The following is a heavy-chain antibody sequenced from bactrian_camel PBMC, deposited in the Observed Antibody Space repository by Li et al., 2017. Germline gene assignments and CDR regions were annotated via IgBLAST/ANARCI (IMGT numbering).Heavy chain of an antibody. CDR3: AAADRGWDRCVASFLRYNY. CDR1: GYTYSRYC. Sequence: QLVESGGGSVQSGGSLRLTCDFSGYTYSRYCVGWFRQAPGPRKEREGVAAIDSDGSTSLADSVKGRFTISQDNTKNTLYLQMNSLTPEDTAIYYCAAADRGWDRCVASFLRYNYWGRGTQVTVS. CDR2: IDSDGST. V-gene: IGHV3S26*01. J-gene: IGHJ4*01. D-gene: IGHD3*01.